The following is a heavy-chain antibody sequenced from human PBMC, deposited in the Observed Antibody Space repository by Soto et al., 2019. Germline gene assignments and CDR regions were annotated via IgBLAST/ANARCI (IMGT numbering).Heavy chain of an antibody. J-gene: IGHJ5*01. V-gene: IGHV4-31*03. Sequence: PSETLSLTCTVSGASISSGGYYWNWIRQHPGKGLEWIGYIYYSGVTSYNPSLMSRIIISVDTSNRRFSLKLTSVTAADTAVYYCARGFGSSWNTGGYNWFDFWGQGTLVTVSS. CDR2: IYYSGVT. CDR1: GASISSGGYY. CDR3: ARGFGSSWNTGGYNWFDF. D-gene: IGHD6-13*01.